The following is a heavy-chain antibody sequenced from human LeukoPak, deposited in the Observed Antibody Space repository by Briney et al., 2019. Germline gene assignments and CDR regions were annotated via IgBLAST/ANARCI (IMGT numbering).Heavy chain of an antibody. D-gene: IGHD3-10*02. CDR1: GFTFSSYG. V-gene: IGHV3-21*01. CDR3: ARGLGSSNYDVGNL. Sequence: GRSLRLSCAASGFTFSSYGMHWVRQAPGKGLEWVSAISGSSVYIYYADSVRGRFTISRDNAKNSLFLQMNSLRADDTAVYYCARGLGSSNYDVGNLWGQGTLVSVSS. CDR2: ISGSSVYI. J-gene: IGHJ5*02.